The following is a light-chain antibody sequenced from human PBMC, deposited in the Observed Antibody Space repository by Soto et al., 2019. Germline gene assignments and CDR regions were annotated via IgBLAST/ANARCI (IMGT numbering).Light chain of an antibody. CDR3: QQSYSASVYT. CDR1: QSINNC. J-gene: IGKJ2*01. Sequence: DIPMTQSPSSLSASIGDRVTITCRASQSINNCLNWYQQRLGKAPKVLIYAASTLQSGVPSRFGGSGSGTDFTVTIVSLHPEDFATYYCQQSYSASVYTFGQGTNRESK. V-gene: IGKV1-39*01. CDR2: AAS.